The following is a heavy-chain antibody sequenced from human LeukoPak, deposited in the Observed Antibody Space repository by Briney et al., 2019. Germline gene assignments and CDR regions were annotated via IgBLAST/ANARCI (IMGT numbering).Heavy chain of an antibody. J-gene: IGHJ6*03. CDR2: IWYDGGNK. Sequence: PGRSLRLSCAASGFTFSSYGMHWVRQAPGKGLEWVAVIWYDGGNKYYADSVKGRFTISRDNSKNTLYLQMNSLRAEDTAVYYCAKVAPIVGATNYYYYYMDVWGKGTTVTVSS. CDR3: AKVAPIVGATNYYYYYMDV. V-gene: IGHV3-33*06. D-gene: IGHD1-26*01. CDR1: GFTFSSYG.